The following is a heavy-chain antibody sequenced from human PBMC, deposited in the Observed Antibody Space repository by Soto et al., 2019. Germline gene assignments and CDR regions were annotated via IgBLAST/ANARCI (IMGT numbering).Heavy chain of an antibody. D-gene: IGHD3-22*01. CDR2: ISGNGDYT. CDR1: GFTFASYS. J-gene: IGHJ4*01. Sequence: GVSLRLSCAASGFTFASYSMNCVLQSPGKGLELVSVISGNGDYTYYADSVKGRFTISRDNSKNTLYLQINSLRAEDTAVYYCAKDITMTTWRYFDYWGHGTLVTVSS. CDR3: AKDITMTTWRYFDY. V-gene: IGHV3-23*01.